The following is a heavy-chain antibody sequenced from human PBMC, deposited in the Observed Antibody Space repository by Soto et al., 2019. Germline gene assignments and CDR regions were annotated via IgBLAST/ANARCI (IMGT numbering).Heavy chain of an antibody. Sequence: QVQLVQSGAEVKKPGASVKVSCKASGYTFTSYAMHWVRQAPGQRLEWMGWINAGNGNTKYSQKFQGRVTITRDTXXSTAYMELGSLRSEDTAVYYCARGSGYSGYEAFDYWGQGTLVTVSS. CDR2: INAGNGNT. J-gene: IGHJ4*02. CDR3: ARGSGYSGYEAFDY. V-gene: IGHV1-3*01. CDR1: GYTFTSYA. D-gene: IGHD5-12*01.